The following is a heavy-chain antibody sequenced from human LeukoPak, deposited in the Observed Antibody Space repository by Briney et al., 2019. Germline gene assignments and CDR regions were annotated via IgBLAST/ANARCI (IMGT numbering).Heavy chain of an antibody. CDR3: ARASAYSSSSGVNY. D-gene: IGHD6-6*01. V-gene: IGHV4-34*01. J-gene: IGHJ4*02. Sequence: SETLSLTCAVYGGSFGGYYWTWIRQPPGKGLEWIGEINHSGSTNYNPSLKSRVTISVDTSKNRFSLRLSSVTAADTAVYYCARASAYSSSSGVNYWGQGTLVTVSS. CDR2: INHSGST. CDR1: GGSFGGYY.